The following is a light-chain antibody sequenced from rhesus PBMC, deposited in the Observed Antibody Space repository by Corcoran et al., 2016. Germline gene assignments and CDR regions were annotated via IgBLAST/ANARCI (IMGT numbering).Light chain of an antibody. CDR2: AAS. Sequence: DIQMSQSPSSLSASVGDKVTITCRASQDISNALAWYQQKPGKASNLLIYAASSLQSGVPSKFSGSRSGADFTLTISSLQPEDFATYYCQQGDSIPRTFGQGPKVEIK. J-gene: IGKJ1*01. CDR3: QQGDSIPRT. CDR1: QDISNA. V-gene: IGKV1-33*02.